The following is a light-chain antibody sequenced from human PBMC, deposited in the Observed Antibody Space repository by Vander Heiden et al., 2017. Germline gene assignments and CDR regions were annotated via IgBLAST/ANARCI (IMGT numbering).Light chain of an antibody. CDR1: TGAVPSLYY. Sequence: QIVVTQEPSLTVSPGGTVTLTCPSTTGAVPSLYYSNWFQQKPGQAPKPPNYKKNNRPSWTPAPVSGSPHGGKAALTLAPVQPEDEADYYRLVFYGFSWVFGGGTKLTVL. CDR3: LVFYGFSWV. J-gene: IGLJ3*02. V-gene: IGLV7-43*01. CDR2: KKN.